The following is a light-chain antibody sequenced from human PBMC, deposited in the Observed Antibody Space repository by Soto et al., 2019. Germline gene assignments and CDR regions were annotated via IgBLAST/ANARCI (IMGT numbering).Light chain of an antibody. CDR1: SSNIGSGYD. CDR3: QSYDSSLSGVV. V-gene: IGLV1-40*01. Sequence: QSVLTQPPSVSGAPGQRVTISCTGSSSNIGSGYDVHWYQQLPGTASKLLIYGNSNRTSGVPDRFSGSKSGTSASLAITGLHAEDEADYYCQSYDSSLSGVVFGGGTKLTVL. CDR2: GNS. J-gene: IGLJ2*01.